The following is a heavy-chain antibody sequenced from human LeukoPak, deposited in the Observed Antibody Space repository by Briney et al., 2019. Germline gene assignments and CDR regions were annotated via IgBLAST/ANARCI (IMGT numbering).Heavy chain of an antibody. D-gene: IGHD3-22*01. Sequence: PSQTLSLTCTVSGGSINSDDYYWSWIRQHPGKGLEWIGYIYYSGSTYYNPSLKSRVTISVGTSKNQFSLKLSSVTAADTAVYYCARYPGPWAYYDSSGYYYDYWGQGTLVTVSS. V-gene: IGHV4-31*03. J-gene: IGHJ4*02. CDR3: ARYPGPWAYYDSSGYYYDY. CDR2: IYYSGST. CDR1: GGSINSDDYY.